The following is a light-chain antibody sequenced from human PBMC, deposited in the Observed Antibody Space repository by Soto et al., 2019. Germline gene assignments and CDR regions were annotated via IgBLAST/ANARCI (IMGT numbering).Light chain of an antibody. CDR1: SSNVGSNT. CDR2: SNN. J-gene: IGLJ1*01. CDR3: AAWDDSLNASV. Sequence: QSVLTQPPTASGDPGQRVTISCSGSSSNVGSNTVSWYQQFPGTAPKLLIHSNNKRPSGVPDRFSGSKSGTSASLAISGLQSEDEADYYCAAWDDSLNASVFGGGTKVTVL. V-gene: IGLV1-44*01.